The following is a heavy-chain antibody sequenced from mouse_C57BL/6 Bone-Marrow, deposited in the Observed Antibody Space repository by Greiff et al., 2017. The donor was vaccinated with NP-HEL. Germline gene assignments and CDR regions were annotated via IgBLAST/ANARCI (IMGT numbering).Heavy chain of an antibody. Sequence: EVKVVESGGGLVQPGGSLSLSCAASGFTFTDYYMSWVRQPPGKALEWLGFIRNKANGYTTEYSASVKGRFTISRDNSQSILYLQMNALRAEDSATYYCARYMYYYGSSPLDYFDYWGQGTTLTVSS. V-gene: IGHV7-3*01. CDR1: GFTFTDYY. D-gene: IGHD1-1*01. CDR2: IRNKANGYTT. J-gene: IGHJ2*01. CDR3: ARYMYYYGSSPLDYFDY.